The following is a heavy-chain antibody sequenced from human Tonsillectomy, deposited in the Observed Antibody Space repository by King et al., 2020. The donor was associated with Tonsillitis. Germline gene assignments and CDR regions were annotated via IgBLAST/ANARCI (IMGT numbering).Heavy chain of an antibody. D-gene: IGHD3-10*01. Sequence: EVQLVESGGGLVQPGGSLRLSCAASGFTVSDHYMDWVRQAPGKGLEWVGVTRNKANKYTTEYAASVKGRFIISRDDSKNSLYLQMNSLKIEDTAVYYCTRTCSHGSGGLWSMDVWGQGTTVTVSS. CDR2: TRNKANKYTT. J-gene: IGHJ6*02. V-gene: IGHV3-72*01. CDR3: TRTCSHGSGGLWSMDV. CDR1: GFTVSDHY.